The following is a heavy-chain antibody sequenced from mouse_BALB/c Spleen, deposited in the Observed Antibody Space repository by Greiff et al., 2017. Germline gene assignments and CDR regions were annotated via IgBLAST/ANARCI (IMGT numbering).Heavy chain of an antibody. D-gene: IGHD1-1*01. CDR2: INPSNGRT. J-gene: IGHJ1*01. CDR3: ARAGITTVWYFDV. V-gene: IGHV1S81*02. Sequence: QVQLQQSGAELARPGASVKLSCKASGYTFTSYWMHWVKQRPGQGLEWIGEINPSNGRTNYNEKFKSKATLTVDKSSSTAYMQLSSLTSEDSAVYYCARAGITTVWYFDVWGAGTTVTVSS. CDR1: GYTFTSYW.